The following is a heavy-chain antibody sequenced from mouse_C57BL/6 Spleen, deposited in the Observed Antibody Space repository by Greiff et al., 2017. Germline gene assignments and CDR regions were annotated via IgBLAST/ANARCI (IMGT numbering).Heavy chain of an antibody. J-gene: IGHJ2*01. Sequence: QVQLQQPGAELVKPGASVKLSCKASGYTFTSYWMQWVKQRPGQGLEWIGEIDPSDSYTNYNQKFKGKATLTVDTSSSTAYMQLSSLTSEDSAVCYCARGGYGNSGDYWGQGTTLTVSS. V-gene: IGHV1-50*01. D-gene: IGHD2-1*01. CDR1: GYTFTSYW. CDR3: ARGGYGNSGDY. CDR2: IDPSDSYT.